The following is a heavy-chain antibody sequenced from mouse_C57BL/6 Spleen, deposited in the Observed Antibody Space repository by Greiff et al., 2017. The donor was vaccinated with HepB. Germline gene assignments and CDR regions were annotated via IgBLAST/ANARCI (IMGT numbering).Heavy chain of an antibody. D-gene: IGHD1-1*01. CDR2: ISYDGSN. CDR1: GYSITSGYY. CDR3: ARGGTRYDHAMDY. Sequence: EVKLQESGPGLVKPSQSLSLTCSVTGYSITSGYYWNWIRQFPGNKLEWMGYISYDGSNNYNPSLKNRISITRDTSKNQFFLKLNSVTTEDTATYYCARGGTRYDHAMDYWGQGTSVTVSS. V-gene: IGHV3-6*01. J-gene: IGHJ4*01.